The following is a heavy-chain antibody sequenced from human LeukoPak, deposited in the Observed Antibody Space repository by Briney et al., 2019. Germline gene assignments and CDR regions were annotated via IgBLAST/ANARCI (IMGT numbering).Heavy chain of an antibody. D-gene: IGHD2/OR15-2a*01. CDR2: VSHGGTS. Sequence: SETLSLTCAVSGGPFRGLFWSWIRQAPGKGLEWIAEVSHGGTSNYSPPLKSRITISVDTSKSQFSLKLTSVTAADTAVYYCARGIFYGGRKQYIWFDLWAQGTLVTVSS. CDR1: GGPFRGLF. V-gene: IGHV4-34*01. J-gene: IGHJ5*02. CDR3: ARGIFYGGRKQYIWFDL.